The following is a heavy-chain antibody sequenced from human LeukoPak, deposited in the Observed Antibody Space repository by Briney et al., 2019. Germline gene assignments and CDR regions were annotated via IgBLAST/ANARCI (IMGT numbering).Heavy chain of an antibody. Sequence: GGSLRLSCAASGFTFSSYAMHWVRQAPGKGLEWVAVISYDGSNKYYADSVKGRFTISRDNSKNTLYLQMNSLRAEDTAVYYCARVQSGYKWELLPTEYFQHWGQGTLVTVSS. CDR2: ISYDGSNK. D-gene: IGHD1-26*01. CDR1: GFTFSSYA. J-gene: IGHJ1*01. CDR3: ARVQSGYKWELLPTEYFQH. V-gene: IGHV3-30-3*01.